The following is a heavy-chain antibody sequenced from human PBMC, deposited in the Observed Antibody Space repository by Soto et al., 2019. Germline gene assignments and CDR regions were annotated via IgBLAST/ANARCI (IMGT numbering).Heavy chain of an antibody. J-gene: IGHJ4*02. CDR2: IKPDGSGE. Sequence: GGSLRLSCTASGITLSRDWMTWVRQAPGKGLEWVASIKPDGSGEYYLDSVKGRFTISRDNTKNSLYLQANSLRADDTATYFCAKLLNGVTALDYWGQGTLLTVSS. CDR3: AKLLNGVTALDY. V-gene: IGHV3-7*01. CDR1: GITLSRDW. D-gene: IGHD2-21*02.